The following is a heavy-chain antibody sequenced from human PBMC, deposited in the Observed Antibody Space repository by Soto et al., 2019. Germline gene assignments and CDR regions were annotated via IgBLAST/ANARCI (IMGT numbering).Heavy chain of an antibody. CDR2: IYYSGST. V-gene: IGHV4-31*03. Sequence: SETLSLTCTVSGGSISSGGYYWSWIRQHPGKGLEWIGYIYYSGSTYYNPSLKSRVTISVDTSKNQFSLKLSSVTAADTAVYYCARDRYFDWSWPDTDVWGKGTTVTVSS. D-gene: IGHD3-9*01. J-gene: IGHJ6*04. CDR3: ARDRYFDWSWPDTDV. CDR1: GGSISSGGYY.